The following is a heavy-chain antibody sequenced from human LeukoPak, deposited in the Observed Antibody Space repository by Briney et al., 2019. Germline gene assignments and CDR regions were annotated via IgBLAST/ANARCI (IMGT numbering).Heavy chain of an antibody. Sequence: GGSLRLSCAASRFTFNNYAMSWVRQAPGKRLEWVSSISGSGGGTFYANSVRGRFTISRDNSKNTLFLQMNGLRADDTAVYYCAKWDDYLYYMDVWGQGTTVTVSS. D-gene: IGHD1-26*01. CDR1: RFTFNNYA. V-gene: IGHV3-23*01. CDR2: ISGSGGGT. CDR3: AKWDDYLYYMDV. J-gene: IGHJ6*03.